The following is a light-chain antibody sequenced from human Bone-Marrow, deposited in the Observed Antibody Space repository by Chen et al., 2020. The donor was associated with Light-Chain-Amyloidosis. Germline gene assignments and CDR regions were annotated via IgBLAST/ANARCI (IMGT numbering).Light chain of an antibody. Sequence: DIVLTQSPTSLAVSLGERATINCRSSQSVLHSSNDKKYLAWYQQKPGQPPKLLIYWASTRESGVADRVSASGSGTDCTLTISSWEAEDGGGYHCQKYYGTPTFGPGTKVDIK. CDR2: WAS. V-gene: IGKV4-1*01. CDR1: QSVLHSSNDKKY. J-gene: IGKJ3*01. CDR3: QKYYGTPT.